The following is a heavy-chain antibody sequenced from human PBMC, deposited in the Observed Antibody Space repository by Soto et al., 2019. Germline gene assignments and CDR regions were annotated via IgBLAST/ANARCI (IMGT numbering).Heavy chain of an antibody. CDR1: GFIFSNYV. Sequence: EVQLVDSGGGLVQPGGSLRLSCAASGFIFSNYVMSWVRQAPGKGLEWVSSLSDSGGTSYYADSVKGRFTISRDNSKNTLYLKMNSLRAEDTAIYYCAKRPRALLTFDYWGQGTLVTVSS. D-gene: IGHD1-26*01. CDR2: LSDSGGTS. V-gene: IGHV3-23*04. J-gene: IGHJ4*02. CDR3: AKRPRALLTFDY.